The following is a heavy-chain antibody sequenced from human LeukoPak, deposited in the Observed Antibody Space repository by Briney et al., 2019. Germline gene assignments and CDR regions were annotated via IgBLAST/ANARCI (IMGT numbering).Heavy chain of an antibody. J-gene: IGHJ4*02. Sequence: PSETLSLTCTVSGGSISSYYWSWIRQPPGKGLEWIGYIYYSGSTNYNPSLKSRVTISADTSKNQFSLKLSSVTAADTAVYYCAIQGYNSYFDYWGQGTLVTVSS. V-gene: IGHV4-59*01. CDR1: GGSISSYY. D-gene: IGHD5-24*01. CDR3: AIQGYNSYFDY. CDR2: IYYSGST.